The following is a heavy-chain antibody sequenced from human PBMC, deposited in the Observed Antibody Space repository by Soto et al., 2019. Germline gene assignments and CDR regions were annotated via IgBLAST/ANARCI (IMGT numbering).Heavy chain of an antibody. J-gene: IGHJ4*02. D-gene: IGHD3-22*01. CDR3: ASKNYYATSGQX. CDR2: IYPGDSDT. V-gene: IGHV5-51*01. CDR1: GYSFTNYW. Sequence: VEALKISCQGSGYSFTNYWIGWVRQMPGKGLEWMVIIYPGDSDTRYSPSFRGQVPISADNSISTAYLQWSSLSASDTAIYYCASKNYYATSGQXWGKVTLVTVSX.